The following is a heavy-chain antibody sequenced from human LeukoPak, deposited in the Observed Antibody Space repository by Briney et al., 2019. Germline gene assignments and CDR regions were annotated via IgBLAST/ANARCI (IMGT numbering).Heavy chain of an antibody. V-gene: IGHV1-46*01. CDR3: ARDLIAAAGTTWFDP. Sequence: ASGKVSCKASGYRFTSYYMHWVRQAPGQGLEWMGIINASGGSTTDAQKFQGRVTMTRDTSTSTVYMELSSLRSEDTAVYYCARDLIAAAGTTWFDPWGQGTLVTVSS. CDR2: INASGGST. CDR1: GYRFTSYY. D-gene: IGHD6-13*01. J-gene: IGHJ5*02.